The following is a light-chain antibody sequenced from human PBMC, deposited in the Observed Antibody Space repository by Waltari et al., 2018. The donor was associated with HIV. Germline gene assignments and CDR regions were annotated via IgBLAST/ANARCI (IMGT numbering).Light chain of an antibody. CDR2: NDN. CDR1: ALAKQF. V-gene: IGLV3-25*03. CDR3: QSADSSVTYEVV. J-gene: IGLJ3*02. Sequence: SFDLRQAPALSVSPGQTARITCSGDALAKQFCYWYQQKPGQAPVLVIYNDNERASGIPQRCSGSSSGTTATLTISGVQAEDEADYYCQSADSSVTYEVVFGGGTKLTVL.